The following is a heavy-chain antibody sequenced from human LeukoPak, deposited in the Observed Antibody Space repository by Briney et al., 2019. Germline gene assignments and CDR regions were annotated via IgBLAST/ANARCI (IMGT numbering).Heavy chain of an antibody. CDR1: GGSISSGGYY. D-gene: IGHD6-13*01. J-gene: IGHJ4*02. CDR2: IYYSGST. CDR3: ARWYSSSWYYFDY. V-gene: IGHV4-31*03. Sequence: TLSLTCTVSGGSISSGGYYWSCIRQHPGKGLEWIGYIYYSGSTYYNPSLKSRVTISVDTSKNQFSLKLSSVTAADTAVYYCARWYSSSWYYFDYWGQGTLVTVSS.